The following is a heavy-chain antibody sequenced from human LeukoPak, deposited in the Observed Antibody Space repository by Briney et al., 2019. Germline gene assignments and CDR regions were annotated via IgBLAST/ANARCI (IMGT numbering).Heavy chain of an antibody. J-gene: IGHJ4*02. Sequence: SVKVSCKASGGTFSSYAISWVRQAPGQGLVWMGGIIPIFGTANYAQKFQGRVTITADESTSTAYMELSSLRSEDTAVYYCASNDGYSYGYKFDYWGQGTLVTVSS. CDR3: ASNDGYSYGYKFDY. D-gene: IGHD5-18*01. CDR2: IIPIFGTA. CDR1: GGTFSSYA. V-gene: IGHV1-69*01.